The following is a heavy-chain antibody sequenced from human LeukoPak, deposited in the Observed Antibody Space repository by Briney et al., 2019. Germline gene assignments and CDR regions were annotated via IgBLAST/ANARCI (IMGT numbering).Heavy chain of an antibody. J-gene: IGHJ4*02. CDR2: ISSSGSTI. D-gene: IGHD3-3*01. V-gene: IGHV3-11*04. CDR3: AREDFWSGYAFDY. Sequence: GGSLRLSCAASGFTFSDYYMSWIRQAPGTGLEWVSYISSSGSTIYYADSVKGRFTISRDNSKNTLYLQMNSLRAEDTAVYYCAREDFWSGYAFDYWGQGTLVTVSS. CDR1: GFTFSDYY.